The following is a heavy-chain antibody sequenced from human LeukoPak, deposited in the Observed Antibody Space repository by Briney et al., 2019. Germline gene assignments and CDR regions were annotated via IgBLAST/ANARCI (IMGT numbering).Heavy chain of an antibody. D-gene: IGHD6-19*01. CDR2: IYPGDSDT. CDR3: ARRSEAVAGLYFDY. Sequence: GASLQISCKGSGYSFTSYWIGWVRQLPGKGLEWMGIIYPGDSDTRYSPSFQGQVTISADKSISTAYLQWSSLKASDTAMYYCARRSEAVAGLYFDYWGQGTLVTVSS. V-gene: IGHV5-51*01. CDR1: GYSFTSYW. J-gene: IGHJ4*02.